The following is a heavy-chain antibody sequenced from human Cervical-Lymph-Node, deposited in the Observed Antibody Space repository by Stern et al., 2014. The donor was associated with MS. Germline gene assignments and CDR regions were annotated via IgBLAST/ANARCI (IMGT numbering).Heavy chain of an antibody. V-gene: IGHV4-30-2*01. CDR1: GGSISIGGYS. D-gene: IGHD6-19*01. Sequence: QLQLQESGSGLVQPSQTLSLTCAVSGGSISIGGYSWNWIRQRPGKGLEWIGNIYHSGNTYYTPSLKSRVTISVAKSNNQSSLRLNSVTAADTAVYFCARGRGRGWYFNNYGMDVWGQGTTVAVSS. CDR2: IYHSGNT. CDR3: ARGRGRGWYFNNYGMDV. J-gene: IGHJ6*02.